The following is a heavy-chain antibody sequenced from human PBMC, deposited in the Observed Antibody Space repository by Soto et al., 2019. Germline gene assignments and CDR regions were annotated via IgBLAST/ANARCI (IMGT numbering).Heavy chain of an antibody. V-gene: IGHV3-21*01. J-gene: IGHJ1*01. CDR3: ATRMHCRGTDCHPNFQH. CDR1: GFTFSSYN. D-gene: IGHD2-2*01. CDR2: ITSGSGSK. Sequence: PGGSLRLSCVASGFTFSSYNMDWVRQAPGKGLEWVASITSGSGSKNYADSVKGRFTVSSDNAKNSLYLQMDSLRVEDTAAYYCATRMHCRGTDCHPNFQHWGQGALVTVSS.